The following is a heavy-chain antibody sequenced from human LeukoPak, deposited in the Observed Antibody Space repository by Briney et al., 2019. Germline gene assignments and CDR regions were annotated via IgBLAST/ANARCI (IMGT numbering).Heavy chain of an antibody. V-gene: IGHV3-21*01. CDR1: GFTFSSYS. Sequence: GGSLRLSCAASGFTFSSYSMNWVRQAPGKGLEWVSSISSSSSYIYYADSVKGRFTISRDNAKNSLYLQMNSLRAEDTAVYHCARDQLPEAVTTLGNWGQGTLVTVSS. D-gene: IGHD4-17*01. CDR2: ISSSSSYI. J-gene: IGHJ4*02. CDR3: ARDQLPEAVTTLGN.